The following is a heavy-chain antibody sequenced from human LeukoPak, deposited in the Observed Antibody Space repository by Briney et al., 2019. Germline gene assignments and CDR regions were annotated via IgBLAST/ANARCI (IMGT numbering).Heavy chain of an antibody. D-gene: IGHD6-19*01. Sequence: PGGSLRLSCAASGFTFSSYEMNWVRQAPGKGLEWVAIIKQDGSEIRYVDSVKGRFTISRDNTKNVLYLQMNSLRAEDTAVYYCAGGSGWLPGYWGQGTLVTVSS. CDR2: IKQDGSEI. CDR1: GFTFSSYE. V-gene: IGHV3-7*01. CDR3: AGGSGWLPGY. J-gene: IGHJ4*02.